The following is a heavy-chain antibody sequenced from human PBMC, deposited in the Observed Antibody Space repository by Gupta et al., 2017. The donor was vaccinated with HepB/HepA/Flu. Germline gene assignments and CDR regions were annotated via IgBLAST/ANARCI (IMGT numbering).Heavy chain of an antibody. V-gene: IGHV3-74*01. CDR3: ARVYTDSYGYGY. D-gene: IGHD5-18*01. J-gene: IGHJ4*02. CDR1: GFTFSTYW. Sequence: EVQLVESGGGLVQTGGSLRLSCAASGFTFSTYWMHWVRQAPGKGLAWVSRIKTDGSITNYADSVKGRFTISRDNAKNTLYLQMNSLRAEDTAVYYCARVYTDSYGYGYWGQGALVTVS. CDR2: IKTDGSIT.